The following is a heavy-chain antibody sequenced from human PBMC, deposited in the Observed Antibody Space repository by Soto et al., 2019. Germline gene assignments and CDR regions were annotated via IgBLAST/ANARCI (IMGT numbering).Heavy chain of an antibody. J-gene: IGHJ4*01. CDR1: GYTFTSYG. V-gene: IGHV1-18*01. CDR2: INVYNGNT. CDR3: ARGTSRGEYDY. Sequence: QVQLVQAGAEVKKPGASVKVSCKASGYTFTSYGISWVRQAPGQGREWMGWINVYNGNTNYAQKLQGRVTRTTDTSTTPAYLAVRSLTADVTDVYFCARGTSRGEYDYWGHGTRVTVSS. D-gene: IGHD3-10*01.